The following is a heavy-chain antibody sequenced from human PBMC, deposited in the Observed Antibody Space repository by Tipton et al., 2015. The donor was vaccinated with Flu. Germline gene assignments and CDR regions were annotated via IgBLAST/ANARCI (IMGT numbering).Heavy chain of an antibody. V-gene: IGHV4-59*08. CDR1: GGSISSYY. CDR2: IYYSGST. D-gene: IGHD2/OR15-2a*01. CDR3: ARGPSRGGFLQD. Sequence: TLSLTCTVSGGSISSYYWSWIRQPPGKGLECIGYIYYSGSTNYNPSLKSRVTISVDTSKNQFSLKLSSVTAADTAVYYCARGPSRGGFLQDWGQGTLVTVSS. J-gene: IGHJ4*02.